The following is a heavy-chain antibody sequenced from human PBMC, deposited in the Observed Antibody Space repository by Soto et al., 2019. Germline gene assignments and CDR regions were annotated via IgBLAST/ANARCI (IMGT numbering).Heavy chain of an antibody. D-gene: IGHD2-2*01. Sequence: QVQLQESGPGLVKPSQTLSLTCTVSGGSISTGGYYWSWIRQYPGKGLEWIGYIYYTGSAHYNPSLTSRVTMAVDTSNNPFSLKLTSVTAADTAVYYCARGRSDSAVVPVDFWGPGTLVSVSS. CDR2: IYYTGSA. CDR1: GGSISTGGYY. CDR3: ARGRSDSAVVPVDF. V-gene: IGHV4-31*03. J-gene: IGHJ4*02.